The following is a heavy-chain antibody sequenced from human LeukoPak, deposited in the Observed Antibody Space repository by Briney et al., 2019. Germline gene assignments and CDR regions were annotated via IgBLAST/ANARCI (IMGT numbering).Heavy chain of an antibody. V-gene: IGHV1-2*02. J-gene: IGHJ6*03. CDR2: INPNSGGT. CDR3: AREIAVAGPMYYYYYYYMDV. Sequence: ASVKVSCKASGYTFTGYYMHWVRQAPGQGLEWMGWINPNSGGTNYAQKFQGRVTMTRDTSISTAYMELSRLRSDDTAVYYCAREIAVAGPMYYYYYYYMDVWGKGTTVTISS. CDR1: GYTFTGYY. D-gene: IGHD6-19*01.